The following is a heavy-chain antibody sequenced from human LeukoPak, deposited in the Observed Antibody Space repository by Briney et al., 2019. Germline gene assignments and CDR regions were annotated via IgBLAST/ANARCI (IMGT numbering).Heavy chain of an antibody. J-gene: IGHJ4*02. D-gene: IGHD6-19*01. CDR2: ISGSGAGT. Sequence: GGSLRLSCAASGFTFSSFALSWVRHAPGKGLEWVSAISGSGAGTYYADSVKGRFTISRDNSKNTLYLQMTGLRAEDTAVYYCAKDLSQWLVPHYFDYWGQGTLVTVSS. V-gene: IGHV3-23*01. CDR1: GFTFSSFA. CDR3: AKDLSQWLVPHYFDY.